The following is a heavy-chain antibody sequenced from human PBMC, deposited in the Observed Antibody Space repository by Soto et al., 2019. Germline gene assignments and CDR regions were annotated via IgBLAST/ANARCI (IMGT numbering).Heavy chain of an antibody. CDR1: GGSISSGGYY. D-gene: IGHD1-7*01. CDR2: IYYSGST. CDR3: ARGTIKTTDFDY. Sequence: QVQLQESGPGLVKPSQTLSLTCTVSGGSISSGGYYSSWIRQHPGKGLEWIGYIYYSGSTYYNPSLKSRVTISVDTSKNQFSLKLSSVTAADTAVYYCARGTIKTTDFDYWGQGTLVTVSS. V-gene: IGHV4-31*03. J-gene: IGHJ4*02.